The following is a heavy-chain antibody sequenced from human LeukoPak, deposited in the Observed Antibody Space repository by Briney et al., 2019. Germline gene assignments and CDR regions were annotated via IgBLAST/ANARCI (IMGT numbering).Heavy chain of an antibody. CDR3: GRGLVGATSPIWFDP. V-gene: IGHV3-64*01. Sequence: PGGSLRLSCAASGFTFSSYAMHWVRQAPGKGLEYASAISSNGGSTYYANSVKGRFTISRDNSKNTLYLQMGSLRAEDMAVYYCGRGLVGATSPIWFDPWGQGTLVTVSS. CDR2: ISSNGGST. CDR1: GFTFSSYA. J-gene: IGHJ5*02. D-gene: IGHD1-26*01.